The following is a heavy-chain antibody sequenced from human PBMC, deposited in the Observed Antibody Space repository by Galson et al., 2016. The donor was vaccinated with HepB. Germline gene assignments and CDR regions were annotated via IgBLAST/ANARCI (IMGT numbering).Heavy chain of an antibody. Sequence: SLRLSCAASGFTFGGYWMSWVRQAPGKGLEWVTTIKQDQSEKYYVDSVRGRFTVSRDNSKNTLFLQMNTLRAEDTAVYYCARGVYGDHGWFDYWGQGTLVTVSS. V-gene: IGHV3-7*01. CDR3: ARGVYGDHGWFDY. D-gene: IGHD4-17*01. CDR1: GFTFGGYW. CDR2: IKQDQSEK. J-gene: IGHJ4*02.